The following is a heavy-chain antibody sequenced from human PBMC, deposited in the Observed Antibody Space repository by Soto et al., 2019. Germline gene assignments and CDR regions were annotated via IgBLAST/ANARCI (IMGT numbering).Heavy chain of an antibody. V-gene: IGHV1-24*01. D-gene: IGHD6-13*01. CDR1: GYTLTYLS. J-gene: IGHJ4*02. CDR3: ATSLPSSSWSFDY. Sequence: ASVKVCCEVSGYTLTYLSMHWVRQAPGKGLEWMGGFDPEDGETIYAQKFQGRVTMTEDTSTDTAYMELSSLRSEDTAVYYCATSLPSSSWSFDYWGQGTLVTVSS. CDR2: FDPEDGET.